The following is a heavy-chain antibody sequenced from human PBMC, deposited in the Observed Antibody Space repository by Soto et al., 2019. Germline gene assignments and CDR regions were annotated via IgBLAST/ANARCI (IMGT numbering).Heavy chain of an antibody. V-gene: IGHV1-2*02. CDR2: INPATGAA. J-gene: IGHJ3*02. Sequence: QLHLVQSGAVVKKPGASVTVSCSASGYPVTAYYMHWVRQAPGRGLEWMGGINPATGAAKYTQTFQGRVTMPRDTSTSTVFMDLGGLTSEDTAVFYCARGGGVGVAGSAAFDMWGQGTLVTVSS. CDR3: ARGGGVGVAGSAAFDM. CDR1: GYPVTAYY. D-gene: IGHD3-3*01.